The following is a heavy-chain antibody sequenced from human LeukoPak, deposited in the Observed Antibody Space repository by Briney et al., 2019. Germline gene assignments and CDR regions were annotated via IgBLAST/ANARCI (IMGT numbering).Heavy chain of an antibody. Sequence: SETLSLTCAVYGGSFSGYYWSWIRQPPGKGLEWIGEINHSGSTNYNPSLKSRVTISVDTSKNQFSLKLSSVAAADTAVYYCARVRVTMVRGAIRGNWFDPWGQGTLVTVSS. J-gene: IGHJ5*02. CDR1: GGSFSGYY. CDR3: ARVRVTMVRGAIRGNWFDP. V-gene: IGHV4-34*01. D-gene: IGHD3-10*01. CDR2: INHSGST.